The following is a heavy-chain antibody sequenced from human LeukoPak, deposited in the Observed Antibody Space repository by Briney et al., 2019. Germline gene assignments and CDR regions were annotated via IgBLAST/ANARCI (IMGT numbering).Heavy chain of an antibody. J-gene: IGHJ5*02. Sequence: GGSLRLSCAASGFTISNYWMHWVRQAPGEGLVWVSRINSDGINTSYADSVKGRFTISRDNAKNTLNLQMNSLRAEDTAVYYCARDLGQYYDTSDNWFDPWGQGTLVTVSS. D-gene: IGHD3-22*01. V-gene: IGHV3-74*01. CDR1: GFTISNYW. CDR3: ARDLGQYYDTSDNWFDP. CDR2: INSDGINT.